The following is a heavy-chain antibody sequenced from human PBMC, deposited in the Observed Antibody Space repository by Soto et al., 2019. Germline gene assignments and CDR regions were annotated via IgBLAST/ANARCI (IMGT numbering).Heavy chain of an antibody. CDR3: ANGNDILTGALDY. Sequence: EVQLLESGGGLVQPGGSLRLSCAASGFTFSSYAMSWVRQAPGKGLEWVSAISGSGGSTYYADSVKGRFTISRDNSKNTLYLQMNSLRAEDTAVYYCANGNDILTGALDYWGQGTLVTVSS. CDR2: ISGSGGST. CDR1: GFTFSSYA. D-gene: IGHD3-9*01. V-gene: IGHV3-23*01. J-gene: IGHJ4*02.